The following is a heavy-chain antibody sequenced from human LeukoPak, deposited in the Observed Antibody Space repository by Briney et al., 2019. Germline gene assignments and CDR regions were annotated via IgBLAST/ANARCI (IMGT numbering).Heavy chain of an antibody. CDR3: AKDRSITGTMFDP. J-gene: IGHJ5*02. Sequence: HPGGSLRLSCAASGFTVSSNYMSWVRQAPGKGLEWVSVIYSGGSTYYADSVKGRFTISRDNSKNTLYLQMDSLRAEDTAVYYCAKDRSITGTMFDPWGQGTLVTVSS. V-gene: IGHV3-53*01. D-gene: IGHD1-7*01. CDR2: IYSGGST. CDR1: GFTVSSNY.